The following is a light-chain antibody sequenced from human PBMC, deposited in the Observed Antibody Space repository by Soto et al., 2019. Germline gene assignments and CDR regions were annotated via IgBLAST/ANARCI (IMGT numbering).Light chain of an antibody. CDR2: ATS. CDR3: HEYRSPPMYT. CDR1: QSVSSDN. Sequence: SALTQYPGTLSLSPGERATLSCRASQSVSSDNLAWYQQRPGKAPRLLIQATSNRAAGIPDRFSGSGSGTDFTLTISRLEPEDFAVYCGHEYRSPPMYTFGQGNKLEIK. V-gene: IGKV3-20*01. J-gene: IGKJ2*01.